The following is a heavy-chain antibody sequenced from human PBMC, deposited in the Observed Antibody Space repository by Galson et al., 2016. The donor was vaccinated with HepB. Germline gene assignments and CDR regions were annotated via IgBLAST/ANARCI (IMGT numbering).Heavy chain of an antibody. CDR2: IYHSGTT. D-gene: IGHD1-26*01. Sequence: LSLTCAVSGGSISSSNWWTWVRQPPGKGLEWIGEIYHSGTTHYNPSLESRVTISVDKSKNQFSLKLNSVTAADTAVYYCARNSGGSYLGWFDPWGQGTLVTVSS. J-gene: IGHJ5*02. CDR1: GGSISSSNW. V-gene: IGHV4-4*02. CDR3: ARNSGGSYLGWFDP.